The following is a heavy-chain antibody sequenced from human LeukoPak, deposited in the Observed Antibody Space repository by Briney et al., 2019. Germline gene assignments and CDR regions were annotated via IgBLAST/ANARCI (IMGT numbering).Heavy chain of an antibody. D-gene: IGHD6-19*01. CDR2: MNPNSGNT. Sequence: GASVKVSCKASGYTFTSYDINWVRQATGQGLEWMGWMNPNSGNTGYAQKFQGRVTMTRNTSISTAYMELSSLRSEDTAVYYCARTEAVAASDAFDIWGQGTMVTVSS. J-gene: IGHJ3*02. CDR3: ARTEAVAASDAFDI. V-gene: IGHV1-8*01. CDR1: GYTFTSYD.